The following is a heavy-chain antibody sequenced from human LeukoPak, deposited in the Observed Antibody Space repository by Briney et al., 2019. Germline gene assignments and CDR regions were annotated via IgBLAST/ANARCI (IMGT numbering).Heavy chain of an antibody. D-gene: IGHD4-23*01. V-gene: IGHV3-33*01. CDR1: GFTFSSYG. Sequence: GRSLRLSCAASGFTFSSYGMHWVRQAPGKGLEWVAVIWYDGSNKYYADSVKGRFTISRDNSKNTLCLQMNSLRAEDTAVYYCARDRYGGNDAFDIWGQGTMVTVSS. J-gene: IGHJ3*02. CDR3: ARDRYGGNDAFDI. CDR2: IWYDGSNK.